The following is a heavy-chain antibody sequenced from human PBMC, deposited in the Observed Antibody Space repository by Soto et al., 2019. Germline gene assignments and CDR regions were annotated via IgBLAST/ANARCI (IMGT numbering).Heavy chain of an antibody. CDR3: ARGLILWFGELSRRGGYYYYMDV. CDR1: GGSFSGYQ. D-gene: IGHD3-10*01. J-gene: IGHJ6*03. Sequence: QVPLQQWGAWLLKPSETLSLTCAVYGGSFSGYQWTWIRQTPGKGLEWIGEINDSGNINYNPSLKSRVTILVDTAKKQISLKLSSVTAADTAVYYCARGLILWFGELSRRGGYYYYMDVWGKGTSVTVSS. V-gene: IGHV4-34*01. CDR2: INDSGNI.